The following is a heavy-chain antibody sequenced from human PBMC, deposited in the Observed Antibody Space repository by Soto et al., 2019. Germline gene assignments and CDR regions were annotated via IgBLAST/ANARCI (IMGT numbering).Heavy chain of an antibody. D-gene: IGHD6-25*01. CDR2: INANNGGA. CDR3: AREGGSGSLAPKNNWFDP. V-gene: IGHV1-2*02. Sequence: QVQLVQSGDEVKNPGASVKVSCKPSGYTFTDYHIHWVRQAPGQGLEFMGWINANNGGAGSAQQFQGRLIVTMDRSISTVYMELSNLGSDDTAVYFCAREGGSGSLAPKNNWFDPWGHGTRVTVSS. J-gene: IGHJ5*02. CDR1: GYTFTDYH.